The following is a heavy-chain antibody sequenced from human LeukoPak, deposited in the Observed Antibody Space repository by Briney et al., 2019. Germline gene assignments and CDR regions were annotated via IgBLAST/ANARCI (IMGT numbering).Heavy chain of an antibody. CDR3: ARPKSIAARPFIY. CDR1: GGSFSGYY. Sequence: SETLSLTCAVYGGSFSGYYWSWIRQPPGKGLEWIGEINHSGSTNYNPSLKSRVTISVDTSKNQFSLKLSSVTAADTAVYYCARPKSIAARPFIYWGQGTLVTVSS. CDR2: INHSGST. D-gene: IGHD6-6*01. J-gene: IGHJ4*02. V-gene: IGHV4-34*01.